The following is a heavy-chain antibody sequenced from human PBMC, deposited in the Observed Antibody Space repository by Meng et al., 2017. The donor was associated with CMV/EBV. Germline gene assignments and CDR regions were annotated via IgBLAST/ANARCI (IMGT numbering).Heavy chain of an antibody. CDR3: ARCTNYFDP. J-gene: IGHJ5*02. Sequence: QVQLQESGPGLVKPSETLSLTCSVSGGSVSSGSYYWTWIRQPPGKGLEWIGYIYHSGSTNYNPSLKSRVTISVDASRDQFSLRLSSVTAADTAVYYCARCTNYFDPRGQGTLVTVSS. CDR1: GGSVSSGSYY. CDR2: IYHSGST. V-gene: IGHV4-61*01. D-gene: IGHD4/OR15-4a*01.